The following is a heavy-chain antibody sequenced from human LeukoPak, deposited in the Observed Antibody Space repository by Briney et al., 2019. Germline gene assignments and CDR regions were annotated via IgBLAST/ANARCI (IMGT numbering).Heavy chain of an antibody. CDR2: INPSGGST. Sequence: GASVKVSCKASGYTFTSYYMHWVRQAPGQGLEWMGIINPSGGSTSYAQKFQGRVTMTRDTSTSTVYMELSSLRSEDTAVYYCARGCVSSGWYEGSYFDYWGQGTLVTVSS. CDR1: GYTFTSYY. D-gene: IGHD6-19*01. J-gene: IGHJ4*02. V-gene: IGHV1-46*01. CDR3: ARGCVSSGWYEGSYFDY.